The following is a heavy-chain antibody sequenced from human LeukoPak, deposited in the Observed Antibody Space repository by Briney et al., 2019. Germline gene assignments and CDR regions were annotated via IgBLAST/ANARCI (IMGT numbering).Heavy chain of an antibody. CDR1: GGTFSSYA. V-gene: IGHV1-69*13. D-gene: IGHD2-15*01. Sequence: SVKVSCKASGGTFSSYAISWVRQSPGQGLEWMGGIIPIFGTANYAQKFQGRVTITADESTSTAYMELSSLRSEDTAVYYCARVTVAGTYYFDYWGQGTLVTVSS. CDR3: ARVTVAGTYYFDY. J-gene: IGHJ4*02. CDR2: IIPIFGTA.